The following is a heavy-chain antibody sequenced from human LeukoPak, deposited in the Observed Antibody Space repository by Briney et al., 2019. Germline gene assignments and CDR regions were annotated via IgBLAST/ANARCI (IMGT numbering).Heavy chain of an antibody. CDR1: GYTFTSYG. J-gene: IGHJ2*01. CDR2: IGAYNGNT. V-gene: IGHV1-18*01. Sequence: ASVKVSCKASGYTFTSYGISWVRQAPGRGLEWMGWIGAYNGNTNYAQKLQGRVTMTTDTSTSTAYMELRSLRSDDTAVYYCASQEWGYCSSTSCRGYWYFDLWGRGTLVTVSS. CDR3: ASQEWGYCSSTSCRGYWYFDL. D-gene: IGHD2-2*01.